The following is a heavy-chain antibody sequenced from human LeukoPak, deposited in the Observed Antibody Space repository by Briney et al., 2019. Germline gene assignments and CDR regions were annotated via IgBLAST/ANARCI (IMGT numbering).Heavy chain of an antibody. Sequence: PGGSLRLSCAASGFTVSSNYMSWVRQAPGKGLEWVSVIYSGGSTYYSDSVKGRFTISRDNSKNTLYLQMNSLRAEDTAVYYCAREGYSSSLAGWGWFDLWGQGTLVTVSS. J-gene: IGHJ5*02. D-gene: IGHD6-6*01. V-gene: IGHV3-66*01. CDR3: AREGYSSSLAGWGWFDL. CDR1: GFTVSSNY. CDR2: IYSGGST.